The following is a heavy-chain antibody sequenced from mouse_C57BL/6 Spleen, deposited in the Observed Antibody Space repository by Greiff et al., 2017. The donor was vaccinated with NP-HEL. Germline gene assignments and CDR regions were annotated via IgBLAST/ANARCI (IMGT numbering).Heavy chain of an antibody. CDR1: GYTFTDYE. CDR3: TREGSINYAMDY. V-gene: IGHV1-15*01. Sequence: QVQLQQSGAELVRPGASVTLSCKASGYTFTDYEMHWVKQTPVHGLEWIGAIDPETGGTAYNQKFKGKAILTADKSSSTAYMELRSLTSEDSAVEYCTREGSINYAMDYWGQGTSVTVSS. J-gene: IGHJ4*01. CDR2: IDPETGGT. D-gene: IGHD2-10*02.